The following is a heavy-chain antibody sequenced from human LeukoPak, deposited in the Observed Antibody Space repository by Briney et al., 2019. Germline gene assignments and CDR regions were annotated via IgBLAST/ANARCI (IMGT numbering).Heavy chain of an antibody. D-gene: IGHD4/OR15-4a*01. CDR2: IYSGTT. J-gene: IGHJ4*02. V-gene: IGHV3-53*01. CDR1: GFSVSDNS. CDR3: ARRAGAYSHPYDY. Sequence: GGSLRLSCTVSGFSVSDNSMSWVRQAPGKGLEWVSFIYSGTTHYSDSVKGRFTISRDNSKNTLYLQMNSLGAEDTAVYYCARRAGAYSHPYDYWGQGTLVTVSS.